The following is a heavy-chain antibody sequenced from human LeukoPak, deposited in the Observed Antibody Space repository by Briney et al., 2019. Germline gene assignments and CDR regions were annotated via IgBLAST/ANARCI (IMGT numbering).Heavy chain of an antibody. D-gene: IGHD6-6*01. J-gene: IGHJ4*02. CDR3: ARAPGCLVSVAGRPYYFDF. CDR2: ISTSGSGGAT. Sequence: GGSLRLSCAASGFTSSDYAMAWVRQAPGKGLEWVSIISTSGSGGATYYADSMKGRFTISRDSPKNTLYLQMNSLRAEDTAVYYCARAPGCLVSVAGRPYYFDFWGQGTLVTVSS. CDR1: GFTSSDYA. V-gene: IGHV3-23*01.